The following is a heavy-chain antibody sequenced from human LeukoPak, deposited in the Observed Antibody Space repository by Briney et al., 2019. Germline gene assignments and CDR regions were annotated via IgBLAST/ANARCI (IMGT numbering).Heavy chain of an antibody. D-gene: IGHD4-17*01. V-gene: IGHV1-46*01. Sequence: ASVKVSCKASGYTFTSYAMNWVRQAPGQGLEWMGIIIPSGGHTNYAQKFQGRVTMIRDTSTATVYMELSGLRSEDTAVYFCASLSYGDSFDYWGRGTLVTVSS. J-gene: IGHJ4*02. CDR1: GYTFTSYA. CDR3: ASLSYGDSFDY. CDR2: IIPSGGHT.